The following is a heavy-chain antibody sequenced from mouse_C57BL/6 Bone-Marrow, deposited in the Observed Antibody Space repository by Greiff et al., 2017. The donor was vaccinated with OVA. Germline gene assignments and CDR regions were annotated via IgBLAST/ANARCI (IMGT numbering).Heavy chain of an antibody. CDR1: GYKFTDYE. V-gene: IGHV1-15*01. D-gene: IGHD1-1*01. CDR3: TKGNYYGSKGLYAMDY. CDR2: IDPETGGT. Sequence: QVQLKESGAELVRPGASVTLSCKASGYKFTDYEMHWVKQTPVHGLEWMGAIDPETGGTAYNQKFKGKAILTADKSSSTAYMELRSLTSEDSAVYYCTKGNYYGSKGLYAMDYWGQGTSVTVSS. J-gene: IGHJ4*01.